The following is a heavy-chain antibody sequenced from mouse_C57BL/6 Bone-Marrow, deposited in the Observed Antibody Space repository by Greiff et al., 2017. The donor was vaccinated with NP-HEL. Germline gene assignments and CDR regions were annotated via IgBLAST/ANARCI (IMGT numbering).Heavy chain of an antibody. D-gene: IGHD2-3*01. V-gene: IGHV1-82*01. CDR3: ARWGGYYLYFDY. CDR2: FYPGDGDT. Sequence: VQRVESGPELVKPGASVKISCKASGYAFSSSWMNWVKQRPGKGLEWIGRFYPGDGDTNYNGKFKGKATLTADKSSSTAYMQLSSLTSEDSAVYFCARWGGYYLYFDYWGQGTTLTVSS. J-gene: IGHJ2*01. CDR1: GYAFSSSW.